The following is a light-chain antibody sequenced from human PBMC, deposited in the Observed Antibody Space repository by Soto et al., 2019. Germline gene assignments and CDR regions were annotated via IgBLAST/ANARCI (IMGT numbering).Light chain of an antibody. V-gene: IGKV3-20*01. CDR3: QQYGSSPWT. CDR1: QSVSSSY. J-gene: IGKJ1*01. Sequence: EIVFTQSPGTLSLSPGERATLSCRASQSVSSSYLAWYQQQPGQAPRLLIYGASSRATGIPDRFSGSGSGTDFTLTISRLEPEDFAVYYCQQYGSSPWTFAQGTKVDIK. CDR2: GAS.